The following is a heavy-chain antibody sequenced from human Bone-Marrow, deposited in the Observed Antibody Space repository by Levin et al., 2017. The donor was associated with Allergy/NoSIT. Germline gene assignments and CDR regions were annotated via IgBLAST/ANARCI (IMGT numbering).Heavy chain of an antibody. CDR3: TRLNNEVFDS. V-gene: IGHV5-51*01. CDR1: GYSFTGYW. Sequence: GESLKISCKGSGYSFTGYWIGWVRQMPGKGLEWMGVVYPHDSHTRYSPSLPCPVPISADKSINTAYLQWSALTASDTAIYYCTRLNNEVFDSWGQGKMVTVSS. CDR2: VYPHDSHT. J-gene: IGHJ4*02. D-gene: IGHD1/OR15-1a*01.